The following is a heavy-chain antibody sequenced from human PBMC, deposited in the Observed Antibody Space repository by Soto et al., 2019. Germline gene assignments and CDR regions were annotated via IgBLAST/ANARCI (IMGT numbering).Heavy chain of an antibody. CDR3: AKDENRGWPANYYYYGMDV. CDR2: ISGSGGST. Sequence: GESLKISCAASGFTFSSYAMSWVRQAPGKGLEWVSAISGSGGSTYYADSVKGRFTISRDNSKNTLYLQMNSLRAEDTAVYYCAKDENRGWPANYYYYGMDVWGQGTTVTVSS. V-gene: IGHV3-23*01. D-gene: IGHD6-19*01. CDR1: GFTFSSYA. J-gene: IGHJ6*02.